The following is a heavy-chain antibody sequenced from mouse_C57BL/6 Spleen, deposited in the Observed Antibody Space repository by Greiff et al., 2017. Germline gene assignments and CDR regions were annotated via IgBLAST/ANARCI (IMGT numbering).Heavy chain of an antibody. CDR1: GYSFTGYY. V-gene: IGHV1-42*01. Sequence: EVQLQQSGPELVKPGASVKISCKASGYSFTGYYMNWVKQSPEKSLEWIGEINPSIGGITYNQKFKANATLTVDKSSSTAYVHLKSLTSEDSAVYYCARRAYDGYYNDWGQGTTLTVSS. CDR2: INPSIGGI. CDR3: ARRAYDGYYND. J-gene: IGHJ2*01. D-gene: IGHD2-3*01.